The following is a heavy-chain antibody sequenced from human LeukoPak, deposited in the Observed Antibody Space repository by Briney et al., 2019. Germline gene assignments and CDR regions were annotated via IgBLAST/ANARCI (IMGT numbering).Heavy chain of an antibody. V-gene: IGHV4-31*03. J-gene: IGHJ3*02. D-gene: IGHD2-2*01. CDR2: IYYSGST. CDR3: ARGVVPAAANAFDI. Sequence: SQTLSLTCTVSGGSISSGCYYWSWIRPHPGKGLEWNGYIYYSGSTYYNPSLKSRVTISVDTSKNQLSLKLSSVTAADTAVYYCARGVVPAAANAFDIWGQGTMVTVSS. CDR1: GGSISSGCYY.